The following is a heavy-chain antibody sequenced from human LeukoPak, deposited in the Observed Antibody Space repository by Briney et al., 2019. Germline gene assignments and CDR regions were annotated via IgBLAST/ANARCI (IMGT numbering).Heavy chain of an antibody. CDR1: GGSFSGYY. D-gene: IGHD2-21*02. V-gene: IGHV4-34*01. Sequence: SETLSLTCAVYGGSFSGYYWSWIRQPPGKGLEWIGEINHSGSTNYNPSLKSRVTISVDKSKNHFSLKLSSVTAADTAVYYCARHFRVVTATNYYYYGMDVWGQGTTVTVSS. J-gene: IGHJ6*02. CDR3: ARHFRVVTATNYYYYGMDV. CDR2: INHSGST.